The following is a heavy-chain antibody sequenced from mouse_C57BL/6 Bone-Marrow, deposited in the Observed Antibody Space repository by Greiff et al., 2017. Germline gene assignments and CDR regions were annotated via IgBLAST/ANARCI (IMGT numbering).Heavy chain of an antibody. CDR1: GYAFSSSW. Sequence: QVQLQQSGPELVKPGASVKISCKASGYAFSSSWMNWVKQRPGKGLEWIGRIYPGDGDTNYNGKFKGKATLTADKSSSTAYMQLSSLTSEDSAVYFCAKGYAHWYFDVWGTGTTVTVSS. V-gene: IGHV1-82*01. CDR2: IYPGDGDT. D-gene: IGHD3-1*01. J-gene: IGHJ1*03. CDR3: AKGYAHWYFDV.